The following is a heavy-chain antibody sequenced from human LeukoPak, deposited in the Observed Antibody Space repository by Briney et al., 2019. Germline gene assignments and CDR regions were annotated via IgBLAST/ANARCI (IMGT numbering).Heavy chain of an antibody. D-gene: IGHD3-22*01. CDR2: IVSNGDST. CDR1: RLPFSRYG. V-gene: IGHV3-64D*09. CDR3: VNPGWYYDSSGYSYYYGMDV. J-gene: IGHJ6*02. Sequence: GGSVRLLCSVSRLPFSRYGMHWVRQSPGKGLEYVSAIVSNGDSTYYADSVKGRFTISRDNANNTLYLQMSSLRSDDTAVYYCVNPGWYYDSSGYSYYYGMDVWGQGTTVTVSS.